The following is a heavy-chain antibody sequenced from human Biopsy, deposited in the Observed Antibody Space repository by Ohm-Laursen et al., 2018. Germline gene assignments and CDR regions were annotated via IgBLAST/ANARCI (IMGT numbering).Heavy chain of an antibody. CDR3: AADINVWNVNY. Sequence: ASVKASCKVSGYAVTEFSMHWVRQAPGNGLEWMGGFAPENGKTIYAQKFQGRVTMTEDTSTDTAYMELSSLRSEDTAVYYCAADINVWNVNYWGQGTQVTVSS. CDR2: FAPENGKT. CDR1: GYAVTEFS. V-gene: IGHV1-24*01. D-gene: IGHD1-1*01. J-gene: IGHJ4*02.